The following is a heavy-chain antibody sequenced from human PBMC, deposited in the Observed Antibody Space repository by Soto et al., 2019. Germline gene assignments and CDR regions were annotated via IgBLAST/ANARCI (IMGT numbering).Heavy chain of an antibody. CDR3: ASSSGGFFGIIIGASNGLPP. CDR1: VDTFTSYY. D-gene: IGHD3-16*01. V-gene: IGHV1-46*01. CDR2: INPSGGST. Sequence: ASVKVSCTAPVDTFTSYYIHWVRQAPGHGLEWMGIINPSGGSTRLAQTFQVRITRTRDPPTSTVYMKLKSRGSEDTAVYYCASSSGGFFGIIIGASNGLPPGGQGPLVTVSS. J-gene: IGHJ5*02.